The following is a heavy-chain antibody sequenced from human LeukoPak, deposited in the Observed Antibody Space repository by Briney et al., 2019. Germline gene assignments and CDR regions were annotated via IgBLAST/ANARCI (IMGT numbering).Heavy chain of an antibody. Sequence: GGSLRLSWAASGLTFSSYSMNWVRQAPGKGLEWVSSISSSSSYIYYADSVKGRFTISRDNAKNSLYLQMNSLRAEDTAVYYCARDRELSDAFDIWGQGTMVTVSS. CDR1: GLTFSSYS. CDR3: ARDRELSDAFDI. V-gene: IGHV3-21*01. J-gene: IGHJ3*02. D-gene: IGHD3-16*02. CDR2: ISSSSSYI.